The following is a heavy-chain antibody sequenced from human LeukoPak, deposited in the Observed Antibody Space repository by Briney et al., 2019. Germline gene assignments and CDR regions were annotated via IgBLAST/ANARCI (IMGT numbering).Heavy chain of an antibody. D-gene: IGHD4-23*01. CDR3: ARDEPNYGGNPFDY. V-gene: IGHV1-18*01. CDR1: GYTFTSYG. Sequence: ASVKVSCRASGYTFTSYGISWVRQAPGQGLEWMGWISAYNGNTNYAQKLQGRVTMTTDTSTSTAYMELRSLRSDDTAVYYCARDEPNYGGNPFDYWGQGTLVTVSS. J-gene: IGHJ4*02. CDR2: ISAYNGNT.